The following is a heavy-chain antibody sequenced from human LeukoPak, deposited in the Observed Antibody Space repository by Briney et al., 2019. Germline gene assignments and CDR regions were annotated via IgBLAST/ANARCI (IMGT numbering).Heavy chain of an antibody. Sequence: ASVKVSCKASGYTFANHYLHWVRQAPGQGPEWMGIINPSDGSTSLAQKFQGRLTMTRDSSTTTVYMDLTSLRSEDTAVYYCARDSGSNIAVVPAAIWGFDYWGQGTLVTVSS. V-gene: IGHV1-46*01. CDR1: GYTFANHY. CDR3: ARDSGSNIAVVPAAIWGFDY. D-gene: IGHD2-2*01. CDR2: INPSDGST. J-gene: IGHJ4*02.